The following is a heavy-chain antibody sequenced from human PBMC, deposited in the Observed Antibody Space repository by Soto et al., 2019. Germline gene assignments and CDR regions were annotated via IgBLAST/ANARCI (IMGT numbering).Heavy chain of an antibody. V-gene: IGHV4-34*01. J-gene: IGHJ6*02. CDR1: GGSFSGYY. CDR3: ARVMYSSSWYLGDYYYYYGMDV. Sequence: PSETLSLTCAVYGGSFSGYYWSWIRQPPGKGLEWIGEINHSGSTNYNPSLKSRVTISVDTSKNQLSLKLSSVTAADTAVYYCARVMYSSSWYLGDYYYYYGMDVWGQGTTVTVAS. D-gene: IGHD6-13*01. CDR2: INHSGST.